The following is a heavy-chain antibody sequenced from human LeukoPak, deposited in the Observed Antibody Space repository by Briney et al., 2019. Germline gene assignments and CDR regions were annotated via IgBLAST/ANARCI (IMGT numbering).Heavy chain of an antibody. J-gene: IGHJ6*02. Sequence: GGSLRLSCAASGFTFSSYAMGWVRQAPGKGLEWVSAISGSGGSTYYADSVKGRFTISRDNSKNTLYLQMNSLRAGDTAVYYCARAIGSGSYRKTYYYYGMDVWGQGTTVTVSS. V-gene: IGHV3-23*01. CDR1: GFTFSSYA. CDR3: ARAIGSGSYRKTYYYYGMDV. D-gene: IGHD3-10*01. CDR2: ISGSGGST.